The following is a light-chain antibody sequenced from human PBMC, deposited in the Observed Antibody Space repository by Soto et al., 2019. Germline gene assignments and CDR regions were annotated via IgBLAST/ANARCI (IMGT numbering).Light chain of an antibody. Sequence: VLTQSQDTVSLSPGERVTLCCRTSQIVRNNYLAWYQQKPGQPPRLLIYETYRRATGIPDRFSGSGSGIDFTLTISRLEPEDFAVYLCQQYCGSSRTFGQGTKVDIK. V-gene: IGKV3-20*01. J-gene: IGKJ1*01. CDR3: QQYCGSSRT. CDR2: ETY. CDR1: QIVRNNY.